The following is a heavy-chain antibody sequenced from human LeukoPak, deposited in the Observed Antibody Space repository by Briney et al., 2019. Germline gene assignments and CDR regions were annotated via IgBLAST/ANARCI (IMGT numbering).Heavy chain of an antibody. J-gene: IGHJ6*02. CDR2: IIPIFGTA. D-gene: IGHD3-10*01. CDR3: ARTQEDYYGTADYYGMDV. Sequence: SVKVSCKASGYTFTGYYMHWVRQAPGQGLEWMGGIIPIFGTANDAQKFQGRVTITRDTSASTAYMELSSLRSEDTAVYYCARTQEDYYGTADYYGMDVWGQGTTVTVSS. CDR1: GYTFTGYY. V-gene: IGHV1-69*05.